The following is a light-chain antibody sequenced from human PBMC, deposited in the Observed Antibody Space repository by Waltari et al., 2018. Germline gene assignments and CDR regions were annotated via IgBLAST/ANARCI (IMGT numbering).Light chain of an antibody. J-gene: IGKJ1*01. CDR2: GAS. CDR3: QHYVRLPAT. CDR1: RGVSRG. Sequence: SCRASRGVSRGLACDQQTPGQATRLLIVGASNRANGIPDRFSGSGSETDFSLTISRLEPEDFAVYYCQHYVRLPATFGRGTKVEIK. V-gene: IGKV3-20*01.